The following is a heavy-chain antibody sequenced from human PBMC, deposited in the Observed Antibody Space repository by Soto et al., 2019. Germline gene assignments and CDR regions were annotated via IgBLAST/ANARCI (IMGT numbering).Heavy chain of an antibody. CDR3: TKGFKLDYGGSGSDYFDY. D-gene: IGHD3-10*01. CDR1: GFTFDDYA. J-gene: IGHJ4*02. V-gene: IGHV3-9*01. Sequence: EVQLVESGGGLVQPGRSLRLSCAASGFTFDDYAMHWVRQARGKGLEWVSGISWNSGSVGYAESVKGRFTISRDNAKNSLYLQRNSRTPDDTALYYCTKGFKLDYGGSGSDYFDYWGQGSLVTVSS. CDR2: ISWNSGSV.